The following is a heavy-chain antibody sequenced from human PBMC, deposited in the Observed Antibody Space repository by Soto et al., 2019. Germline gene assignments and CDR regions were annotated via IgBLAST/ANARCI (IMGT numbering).Heavy chain of an antibody. CDR1: GFTFSYYW. D-gene: IGHD1-26*01. CDR2: IHSDGSST. J-gene: IGHJ3*01. Sequence: EVQLVESGGGLVRPGGSLRLSCAASGFTFSYYWMHWVRQAPGKGLVWVSRIHSDGSSTTYADFVKGRFIISRDNARNTVDLPMNSVRVADTAVYCCSIGDRGAFDLWGQGTVVTVSS. V-gene: IGHV3-74*01. CDR3: SIGDRGAFDL.